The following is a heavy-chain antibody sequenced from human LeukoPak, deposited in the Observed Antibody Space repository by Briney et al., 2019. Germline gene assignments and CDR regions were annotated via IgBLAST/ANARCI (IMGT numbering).Heavy chain of an antibody. V-gene: IGHV3-30-3*01. CDR1: GFTFSTYA. D-gene: IGHD4-11*01. CDR3: AGDYSNYEAFDY. CDR2: ISFDGNNK. J-gene: IGHJ4*02. Sequence: PGGSLRLSCAASGFTFSTYAMHWVRQAPGKGLEWVAAISFDGNNKCYADSVKGRFTISRDNSKNTLYLEMVSLRPEDTAVYYCAGDYSNYEAFDYWGQGTLVTVSS.